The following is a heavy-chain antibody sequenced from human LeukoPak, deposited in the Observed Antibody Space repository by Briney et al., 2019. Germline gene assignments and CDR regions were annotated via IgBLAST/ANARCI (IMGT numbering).Heavy chain of an antibody. J-gene: IGHJ3*01. CDR2: LTGAGDTT. CDR1: GFTFSSYA. CDR3: AKGGFWTTHNAFDV. D-gene: IGHD3/OR15-3a*01. V-gene: IGHV3-23*01. Sequence: PGGSLRLSCAASGFTFSSYAMSWVRQGPGKGLEWVSSLTGAGDTTYYTDSVKGRFTISRDNSKQTVDLQMSSLRVEDTAVYFCAKGGFWTTHNAFDVWGQGTKVTVSS.